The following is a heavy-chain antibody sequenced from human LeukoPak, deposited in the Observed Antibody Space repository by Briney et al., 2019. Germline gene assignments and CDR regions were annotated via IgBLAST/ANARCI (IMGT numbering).Heavy chain of an antibody. CDR3: ARDKVTSGGMDV. CDR1: GGSISSYY. Sequence: SETLSLTCTVSGGSISSYYWSWIRQPPGKGLEWIGYMYYSGSTNYNPSLKSRVTISKDMSKNQFPLKLSSMTAADTAVYYCARDKVTSGGMDVWGQGTTVTVSS. D-gene: IGHD1-14*01. CDR2: MYYSGST. V-gene: IGHV4-59*01. J-gene: IGHJ6*02.